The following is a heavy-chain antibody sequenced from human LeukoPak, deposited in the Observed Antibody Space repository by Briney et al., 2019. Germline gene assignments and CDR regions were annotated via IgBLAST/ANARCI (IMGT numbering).Heavy chain of an antibody. V-gene: IGHV3-48*03. CDR3: ARDGLPYYFDY. D-gene: IGHD5-12*01. Sequence: GGSLRLSCAASGFTFSSYEMNWVRQAPGKGLEWVSYINSSGSTIYYADSVKGRFTISRDNAKNSLYLQMNSLRAEDTAVYYCARDGLPYYFDYWGQGTLVTVSS. CDR1: GFTFSSYE. CDR2: INSSGSTI. J-gene: IGHJ4*02.